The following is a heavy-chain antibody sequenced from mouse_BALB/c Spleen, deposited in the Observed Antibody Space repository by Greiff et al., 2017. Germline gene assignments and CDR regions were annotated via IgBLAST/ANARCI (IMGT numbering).Heavy chain of an antibody. Sequence: EVQRVESGGGLVKPGGSLKLSCAASGFTFSSYAMSWVRQSPEKRLEWVAEISSGGSYTYYPDTVTGRFTISRDNAKNTLYLEMSSLRSEDTAMYYCARNGNAAWFAYWGQGTLVTVSA. CDR3: ARNGNAAWFAY. D-gene: IGHD2-1*01. V-gene: IGHV5-9-4*01. CDR1: GFTFSSYA. J-gene: IGHJ3*01. CDR2: ISSGGSYT.